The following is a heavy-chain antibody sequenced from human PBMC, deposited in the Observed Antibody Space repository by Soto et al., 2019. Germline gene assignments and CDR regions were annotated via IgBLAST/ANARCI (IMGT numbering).Heavy chain of an antibody. J-gene: IGHJ4*02. D-gene: IGHD5-12*01. CDR2: IVPIVDTA. V-gene: IGHV1-69*12. CDR3: VRAVGIPGYPDY. Sequence: QVQLVQSGAEVRQPASSVKVSCKTSGGTFSSYAISWVRQAPGQGLEWRGGIVPIVDTATYAQKLQGRVTITADESTSTAYMELSKLRADDTAVYYCVRAVGIPGYPDYWGQGTLVTVSS. CDR1: GGTFSSYA.